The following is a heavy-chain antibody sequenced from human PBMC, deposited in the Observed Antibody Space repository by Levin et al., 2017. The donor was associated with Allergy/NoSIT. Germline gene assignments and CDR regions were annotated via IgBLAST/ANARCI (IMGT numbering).Heavy chain of an antibody. CDR3: AKEWASSGWSKGNWYFDL. J-gene: IGHJ2*01. D-gene: IGHD6-19*01. Sequence: GESLKISCAASGFTFDDYTMHWVRQAPGKGLEWVSLISWDGGSTYYADSVKGRFTISRDNSKNSLYLQMNSLRTEDTALYYCAKEWASSGWSKGNWYFDLWGRGTLVTVSS. V-gene: IGHV3-43*01. CDR2: ISWDGGST. CDR1: GFTFDDYT.